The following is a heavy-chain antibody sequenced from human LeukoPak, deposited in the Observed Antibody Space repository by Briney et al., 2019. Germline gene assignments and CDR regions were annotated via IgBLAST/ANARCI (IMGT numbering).Heavy chain of an antibody. V-gene: IGHV3-23*01. CDR1: GFTFSSYW. D-gene: IGHD5-18*01. Sequence: PGGSLRLSCAASGFTFSSYWMSWVRQAPGKGLEWVSAISGSGGSTYYADSVKGRFTISRDNSKNTLYLQMNSLRAEDTAVYYCAKGVDTAMPFYYYYYGMDVWGQGTTVTVSS. CDR3: AKGVDTAMPFYYYYYGMDV. J-gene: IGHJ6*02. CDR2: ISGSGGST.